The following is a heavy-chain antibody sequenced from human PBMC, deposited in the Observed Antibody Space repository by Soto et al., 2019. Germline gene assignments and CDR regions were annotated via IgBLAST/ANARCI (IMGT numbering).Heavy chain of an antibody. CDR1: GFIADDYA. V-gene: IGHV3-9*02. CDR3: VKDMKWGGMTTIHYFDS. J-gene: IGHJ4*02. Sequence: EVQLVESGGGLVQPGRSLRLSCVASGFIADDYAMYWVRQAPGKGLEWVSGISSNSATINYADSVKGRFTISRDNAKNSLFLQMNSLRPEDTAFYYCVKDMKWGGMTTIHYFDSWGQGTLVTVSS. D-gene: IGHD4-17*01. CDR2: ISSNSATI.